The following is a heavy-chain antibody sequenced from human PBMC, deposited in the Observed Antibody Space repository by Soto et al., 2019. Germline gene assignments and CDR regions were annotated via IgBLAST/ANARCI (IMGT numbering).Heavy chain of an antibody. CDR2: IYTIGNT. D-gene: IGHD5-12*01. J-gene: IGHJ6*02. CDR1: GVSISNYY. CDR3: ARAGYSGNYSGMNV. Sequence: PSETLSLTCIVSGVSISNYYWSWIRQPAGKGLEWIGRIYTIGNTNYNPSLKSRVTMSLDTSKNQLSLRLTSMTAADTAVYFCARAGYSGNYSGMNVWGQGTTVTVSS. V-gene: IGHV4-4*07.